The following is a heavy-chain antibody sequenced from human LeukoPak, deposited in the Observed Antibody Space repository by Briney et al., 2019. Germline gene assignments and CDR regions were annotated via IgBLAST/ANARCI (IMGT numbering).Heavy chain of an antibody. CDR1: VCTFISYA. J-gene: IGHJ4*02. Sequence: SAVKVSCKASVCTFISYAISWVRQPPGQGREGMGGIIPIFCTANYAQKLQGRVTIPADESPSTAYVELSSLRSEDTAVYYCARDRSSSWYPVTEYYYCDYWGQGTLVTVS. CDR3: ARDRSSSWYPVTEYYYCDY. D-gene: IGHD6-13*01. V-gene: IGHV1-69*13. CDR2: IIPIFCTA.